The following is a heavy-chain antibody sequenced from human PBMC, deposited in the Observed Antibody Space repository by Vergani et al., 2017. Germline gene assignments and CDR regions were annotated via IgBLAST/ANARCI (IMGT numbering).Heavy chain of an antibody. D-gene: IGHD3-16*01. CDR2: IWHDGSNE. CDR1: GFTFSTFN. J-gene: IGHJ6*03. CDR3: ARDKSKRAPAVMGTYYYYMDV. V-gene: IGHV3-33*08. Sequence: LESGGGLVQPGGSIRLSCFGSGFTFSTFNMHWVRQAPGKGLEWVAGIWHDGSNEKYVDSVQGRFTISRDNSKNTLYLEMESLRVEDTAVYFCARDKSKRAPAVMGTYYYYMDVWGKGTKGTVSS.